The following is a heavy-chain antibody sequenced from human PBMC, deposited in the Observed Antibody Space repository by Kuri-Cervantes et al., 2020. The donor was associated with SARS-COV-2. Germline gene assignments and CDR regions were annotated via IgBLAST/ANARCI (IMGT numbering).Heavy chain of an antibody. CDR1: GGSISSGGYY. CDR2: IYYSGST. D-gene: IGHD3-22*01. Sequence: SETLSLTCTVSGGSISSGGYYWSWIRQHPGKGLEWIGYIYYSGSTYYNPSLKSRVTISVDTSKNQFSLKLSSVTAADTAVYYCARTYYYDSSGLPDAFDIWGQGTMVTVSS. V-gene: IGHV4-31*03. CDR3: ARTYYYDSSGLPDAFDI. J-gene: IGHJ3*02.